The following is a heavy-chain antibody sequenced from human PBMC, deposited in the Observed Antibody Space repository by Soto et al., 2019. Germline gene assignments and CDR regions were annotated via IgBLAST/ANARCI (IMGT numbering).Heavy chain of an antibody. CDR3: ARGFSRDAYNFHY. Sequence: GAPVKVSFKTSGYTFSTYGITWVRRAPGQGLEWMGWISPHYENTNLAQEFQGRVTMTTDTSTSTAYMELRSLRSDDTATYFCARGFSRDAYNFHYWGQGTLVTVSS. D-gene: IGHD2-2*01. V-gene: IGHV1-18*04. CDR1: GYTFSTYG. J-gene: IGHJ4*02. CDR2: ISPHYENT.